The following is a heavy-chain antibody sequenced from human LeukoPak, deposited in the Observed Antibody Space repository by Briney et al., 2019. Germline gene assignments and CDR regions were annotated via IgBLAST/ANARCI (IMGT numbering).Heavy chain of an antibody. CDR1: GYTFTGYY. Sequence: ASVKVSCKASGYTFTGYYIHWVRQAPGQGPEWMGRINPKSGVTIYAQKFQGRVSMTRDTSITTAHMELSTLRSDDTAVYYCARTEGTVTSNLHFDYWGQGTLVTVSS. CDR3: ARTEGTVTSNLHFDY. CDR2: INPKSGVT. J-gene: IGHJ4*02. V-gene: IGHV1-2*06. D-gene: IGHD4-17*01.